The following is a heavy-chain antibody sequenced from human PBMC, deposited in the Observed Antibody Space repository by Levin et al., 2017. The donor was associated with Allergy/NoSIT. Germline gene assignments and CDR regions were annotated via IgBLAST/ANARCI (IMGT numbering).Heavy chain of an antibody. CDR2: ISGYDAST. V-gene: IGHV1-18*01. D-gene: IGHD3-16*01. J-gene: IGHJ5*02. CDR3: ARYDYPTNVWFDP. Sequence: MAGGSLRLSCRASGYTFTKYGITWVRQAPGQGLEWMAWISGYDASTNYAQNLQGRVTLTRDTSTNTAYMELRSLRSDDTAVYYCARYDYPTNVWFDPWGQGTLVTVSS. CDR1: GYTFTKYG.